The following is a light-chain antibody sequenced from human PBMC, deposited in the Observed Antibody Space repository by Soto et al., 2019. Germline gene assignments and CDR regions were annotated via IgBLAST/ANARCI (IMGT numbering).Light chain of an antibody. J-gene: IGKJ1*01. Sequence: EIVLTQSPATLSLSPGERATLSCRASQSVSSYLAWYQQKPGQAPRLLIYDASNRATGIPARFSGSGSGTDFTLTTSSLEPEDFAVYYCQQRSNWPPWTFGQGTKVETK. CDR2: DAS. CDR1: QSVSSY. V-gene: IGKV3-11*01. CDR3: QQRSNWPPWT.